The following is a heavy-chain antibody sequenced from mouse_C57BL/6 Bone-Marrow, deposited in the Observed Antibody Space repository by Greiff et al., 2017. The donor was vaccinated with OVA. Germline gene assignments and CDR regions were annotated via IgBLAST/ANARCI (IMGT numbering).Heavy chain of an antibody. J-gene: IGHJ3*01. Sequence: EVHLVESGGDLVKPGGSLKLSCAASGFPFSSYGMSWVRQTPDQRLEWVATISSGGSSNYYPDSVKGRFTISSDNAKNTLYLHMSILQSEDTSMYYCARHLYVNYVAWCAYWGQGTLVTVAA. V-gene: IGHV5-6*01. CDR2: ISSGGSSN. CDR3: ARHLYVNYVAWCAY. D-gene: IGHD2-1*01. CDR1: GFPFSSYG.